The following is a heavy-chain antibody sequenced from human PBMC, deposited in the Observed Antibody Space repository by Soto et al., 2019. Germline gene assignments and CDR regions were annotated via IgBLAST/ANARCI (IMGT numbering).Heavy chain of an antibody. CDR2: ISRGGDTI. CDR1: GFTFSSYE. CDR3: ARDEAPGRFFPYQYGMDV. J-gene: IGHJ6*02. Sequence: HPGGSLRLSCAASGFTFSSYEMNWVRQAPGKGLEWVSHISRGGDTIYYADSVKGRFTISRDNAKNSVYLQMHSLRVEDTAVYYCARDEAPGRFFPYQYGMDVWGQGTTVTVSS. V-gene: IGHV3-48*03. D-gene: IGHD3-16*01.